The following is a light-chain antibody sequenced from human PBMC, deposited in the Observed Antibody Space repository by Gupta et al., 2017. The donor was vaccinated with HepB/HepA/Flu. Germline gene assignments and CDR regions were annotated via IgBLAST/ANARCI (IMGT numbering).Light chain of an antibody. CDR3: QKSYNILLCS. CDR2: AAS. Sequence: DIQITQSPSSLSASVGDRVTIACRASQSIGKHLNWYQQRPGKAPKLLIYAASNLQSGVPSRFSGSGSGTDFTLTISSLQPDDFASYLCQKSYNILLCSFGQGTKLEIK. J-gene: IGKJ2*04. V-gene: IGKV1-39*01. CDR1: QSIGKH.